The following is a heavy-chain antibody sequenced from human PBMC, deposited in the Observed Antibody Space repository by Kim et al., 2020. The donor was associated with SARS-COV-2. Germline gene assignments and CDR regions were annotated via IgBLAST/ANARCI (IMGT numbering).Heavy chain of an antibody. CDR3: AKQLYDILTGATHPNYYGMDV. D-gene: IGHD3-9*01. Sequence: GGSLRLSCAASGFTFSSYGMHWVRQAPGKGLEWVAVIWYDGSNKYYADSVKGRFTISRDNSKNTLYLQMNSLRAEDTAVYYCAKQLYDILTGATHPNYYGMDVWGQGTTVTVSS. CDR1: GFTFSSYG. J-gene: IGHJ6*02. V-gene: IGHV3-33*06. CDR2: IWYDGSNK.